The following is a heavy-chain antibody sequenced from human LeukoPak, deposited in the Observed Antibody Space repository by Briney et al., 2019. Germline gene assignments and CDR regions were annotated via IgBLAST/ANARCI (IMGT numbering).Heavy chain of an antibody. J-gene: IGHJ3*02. CDR3: ASLDYDFWFRDAFDI. V-gene: IGHV1-46*01. CDR1: GYTFTSYY. D-gene: IGHD3-3*01. CDR2: INPSGGST. Sequence: VASVKVSCKTSGYTFTSYYMHWVRQAPGQGLEWMGIINPSGGSTSYAQKFQGRVTITADESTSTAYMELSSLRSEDTAVYYCASLDYDFWFRDAFDIWGQGTMVTVSS.